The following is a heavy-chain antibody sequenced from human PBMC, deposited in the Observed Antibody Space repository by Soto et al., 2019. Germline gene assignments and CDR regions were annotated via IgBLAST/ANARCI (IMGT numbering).Heavy chain of an antibody. CDR1: GFTFSSYA. J-gene: IGHJ6*02. Sequence: PGGSLRLSCAASGFTFSSYAMSWVRQAPGKGLEWVSAISGSGGSTYYADSVKGRFTISRDNSKNTLYLQMNSLRAEDTAVYYCANSDSSSRGGYYYYGMDVWGQGTTVTVSS. D-gene: IGHD6-13*01. V-gene: IGHV3-23*01. CDR3: ANSDSSSRGGYYYYGMDV. CDR2: ISGSGGST.